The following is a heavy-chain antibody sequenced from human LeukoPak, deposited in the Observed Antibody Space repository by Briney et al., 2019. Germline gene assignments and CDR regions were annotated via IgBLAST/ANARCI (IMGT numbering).Heavy chain of an antibody. J-gene: IGHJ4*02. Sequence: PGGSLRLSCAASGFTFSSYSMNWVRQAPGKGLEWVSGISPGGGPTYYADSVKGRFTISRDDPKNTLYLQMENLRAEDTAVYYCAKDGAWLRFDDWGQGILVTVSS. CDR2: ISPGGGPT. CDR1: GFTFSSYS. D-gene: IGHD5-12*01. CDR3: AKDGAWLRFDD. V-gene: IGHV3-23*01.